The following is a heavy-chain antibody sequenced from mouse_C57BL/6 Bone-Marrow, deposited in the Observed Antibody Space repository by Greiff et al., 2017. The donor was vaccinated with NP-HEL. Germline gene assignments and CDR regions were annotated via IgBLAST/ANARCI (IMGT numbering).Heavy chain of an antibody. V-gene: IGHV7-1*01. CDR3: AGGTMDY. J-gene: IGHJ4*01. Sequence: EVQRVESGGGLVQSGRSLRLSCATSGFTFSDFYMEWVRQAPGKGLEWIAACRNKANDYTTEYSASVKGRFIVSRDTSQSILYLQMNALRAEDTAIYYCAGGTMDYWGQGTSVTVSS. CDR2: CRNKANDYTT. CDR1: GFTFSDFY.